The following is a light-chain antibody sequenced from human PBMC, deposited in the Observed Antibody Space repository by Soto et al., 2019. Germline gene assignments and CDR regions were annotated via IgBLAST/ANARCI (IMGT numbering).Light chain of an antibody. CDR1: QGISVH. V-gene: IGKV1-39*01. CDR2: AAS. Sequence: DLQMTQSPSSLSASVGDTVTITCRASQGISVHLNWYQQKPGKVPKLLIYAASNLHSGVSSRFSGSGYETDFALTISSLQPEDFATYYCQQSYIPPYTFGQGTRLEIK. J-gene: IGKJ2*01. CDR3: QQSYIPPYT.